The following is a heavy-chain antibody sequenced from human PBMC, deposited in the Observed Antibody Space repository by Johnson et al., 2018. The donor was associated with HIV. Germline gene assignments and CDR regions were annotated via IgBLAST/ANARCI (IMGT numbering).Heavy chain of an antibody. J-gene: IGHJ3*01. CDR3: ARDSWPSSPDAFDL. Sequence: QVQLVESGGGVVQPGRSLRLSCAASGFTFSSYAMHWVRQAPAKGLEWVAVISYDGSNKYYVDSVKGRFTISRDNAKNSLYLQMNSLRAEDTALYYCARDSWPSSPDAFDLWGQGTMVTVSS. V-gene: IGHV3-30*04. CDR2: ISYDGSNK. CDR1: GFTFSSYA.